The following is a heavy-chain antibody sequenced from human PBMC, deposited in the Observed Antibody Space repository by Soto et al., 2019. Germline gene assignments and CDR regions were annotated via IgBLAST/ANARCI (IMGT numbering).Heavy chain of an antibody. Sequence: QVQLQQWGAGLLKPSETLSLTCAVYGGSFSGYYWSWIRQPPGKGLEWIGEINHSGSTNYNPSLKSRVTISVDTSKNQFSLKLSSVTAADTAVYYCARGVTMDIVVVPAASFSDNWFDPWGQGTLVTVSS. V-gene: IGHV4-34*01. CDR1: GGSFSGYY. D-gene: IGHD2-2*03. J-gene: IGHJ5*02. CDR3: ARGVTMDIVVVPAASFSDNWFDP. CDR2: INHSGST.